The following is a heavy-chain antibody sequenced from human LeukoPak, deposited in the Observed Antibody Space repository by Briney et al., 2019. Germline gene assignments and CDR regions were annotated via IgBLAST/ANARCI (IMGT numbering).Heavy chain of an antibody. D-gene: IGHD3-3*01. CDR1: GYTFSSYG. CDR3: ARDRSGNYWLDP. Sequence: ASVKVSCKASGYTFSSYGISWVRQAPGQGLEWMGWISAYNGNTNYAQKLQGRLTMTTDTSTSTAYMELRSLRSDDTAVYYCARDRSGNYWLDPWGQGTPVTVSS. J-gene: IGHJ5*02. CDR2: ISAYNGNT. V-gene: IGHV1-18*01.